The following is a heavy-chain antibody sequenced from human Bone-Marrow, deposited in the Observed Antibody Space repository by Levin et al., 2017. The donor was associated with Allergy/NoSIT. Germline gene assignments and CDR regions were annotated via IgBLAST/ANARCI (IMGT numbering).Heavy chain of an antibody. D-gene: IGHD3-9*01. CDR2: MDEDGSEK. J-gene: IGHJ4*02. CDR1: GFSFSAYW. CDR3: ARDPTRRFDS. Sequence: GESLKISCAASGFSFSAYWMTWVRQAPGKGLEWVASMDEDGSEKYYVDSVKGRFTVSRDNAKNSLFLQMNSLRDEDTAVYFCARDPTRRFDSWGQGTLVTVSS. V-gene: IGHV3-7*01.